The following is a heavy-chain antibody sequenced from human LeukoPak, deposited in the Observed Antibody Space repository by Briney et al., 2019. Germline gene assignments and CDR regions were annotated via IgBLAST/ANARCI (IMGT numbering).Heavy chain of an antibody. CDR3: ASAYTYVRLGDH. CDR1: GLSFSNYW. D-gene: IGHD3-10*02. V-gene: IGHV3-74*01. J-gene: IGHJ4*02. Sequence: GGTLRLSCAVSGLSFSNYWMHWVRQAPGKGLVWVARTNLHGTAVDYADPVKGRFTISRDNSKNMLFLQMNSLRVEDTAVYYCASAYTYVRLGDHWGQGTLVTVSP. CDR2: TNLHGTAV.